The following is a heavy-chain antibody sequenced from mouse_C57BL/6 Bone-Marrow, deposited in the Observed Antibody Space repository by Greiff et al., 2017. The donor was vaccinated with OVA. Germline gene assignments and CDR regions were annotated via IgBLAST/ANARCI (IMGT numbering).Heavy chain of an antibody. CDR3: ARCRPYGYDNYFDY. J-gene: IGHJ2*01. D-gene: IGHD2-2*01. CDR1: GYTFTSYW. V-gene: IGHV1-53*01. CDR2: INPSNGGT. Sequence: VQLQQSGTELVKPGASVKLSCKASGYTFTSYWMHWVKQRPGQGLEWIGNINPSNGGTNYNEKFKSKATLTVDKSSSTAYMQLSSLTSEDSAVYYCARCRPYGYDNYFDYWGQGTTLTVSS.